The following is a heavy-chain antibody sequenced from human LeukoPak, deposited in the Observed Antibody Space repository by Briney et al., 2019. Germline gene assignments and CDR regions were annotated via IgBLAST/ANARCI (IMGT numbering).Heavy chain of an antibody. CDR3: ARDSYQDYYGRFDP. CDR2: ISYDGSNK. J-gene: IGHJ5*02. V-gene: IGHV3-30-3*01. CDR1: GFTFSSYA. Sequence: QPGGSLRLSCAASGFTFSSYAMHWVRQAPGKGLEWVAVISYDGSNKYYADSVKGRFTISRDNSKNTLYLQMNSLRAEDTAVYYCARDSYQDYYGRFDPWGQGTLVIVSS. D-gene: IGHD3-10*01.